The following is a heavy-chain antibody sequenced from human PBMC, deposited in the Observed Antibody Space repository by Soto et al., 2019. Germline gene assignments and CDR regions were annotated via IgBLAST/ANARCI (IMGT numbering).Heavy chain of an antibody. CDR2: IYYSGST. CDR3: ARDYHHYGDYGFPIPYFDL. V-gene: IGHV4-31*03. D-gene: IGHD4-17*01. Sequence: SETLSLTCTVSGVSISSGGYYWSWIRQHPGKGLEWIGYIYYSGSTYYNPSLKSRVTISVDTSKNQFSLKLSSVTAADTAVYYCARDYHHYGDYGFPIPYFDLRGRGTLVT. CDR1: GVSISSGGYY. J-gene: IGHJ2*01.